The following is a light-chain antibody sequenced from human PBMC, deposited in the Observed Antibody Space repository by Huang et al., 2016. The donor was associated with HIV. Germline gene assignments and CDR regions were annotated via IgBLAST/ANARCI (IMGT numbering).Light chain of an antibody. CDR3: QQRSRWPPET. J-gene: IGKJ1*01. V-gene: IGKV3-11*01. CDR2: DAA. Sequence: EIVLTQSPATLSLSPGQRATLSCRASQSVNSYLAWYQHKPGQTPRLLSDDAANRATGIPARLSGSGSGTDFTLTISSLEPEDFAVYYCQQRSRWPPETFGQGTRVEI. CDR1: QSVNSY.